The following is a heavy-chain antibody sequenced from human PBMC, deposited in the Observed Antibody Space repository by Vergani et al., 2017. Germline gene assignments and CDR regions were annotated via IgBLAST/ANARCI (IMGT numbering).Heavy chain of an antibody. CDR3: ARGQAGYQVLYRAYFDP. CDR1: GFTFSSYT. D-gene: IGHD2-2*02. CDR2: ISSSSANI. J-gene: IGHJ5*02. Sequence: EVQLVESGGGLVKPGGSLRLSCAASGFTFSSYTMTWVRQAPGKGLQWVSSISSSSANIHYADSVKGRFTVSRDSGRNSLYLQMTSLRAEDTAVYYCARGQAGYQVLYRAYFDPWGQGTLVTVSS. V-gene: IGHV3-21*01.